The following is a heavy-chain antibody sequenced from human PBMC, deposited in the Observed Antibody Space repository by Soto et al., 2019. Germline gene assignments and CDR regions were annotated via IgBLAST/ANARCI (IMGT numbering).Heavy chain of an antibody. V-gene: IGHV4-31*03. CDR1: NASINSGGFY. Sequence: QVQLQESGPGLLKPSQTLSLTCNVSNASINSGGFYWSLIRQHPGKGLEWIGYIFNSGSTLYDPSLNSRLTLSANTTKHQLSLNLRSVTVADTAVDYCARGGIAGHWFDPWGQGILVTVSS. D-gene: IGHD6-13*01. CDR3: ARGGIAGHWFDP. CDR2: IFNSGST. J-gene: IGHJ5*02.